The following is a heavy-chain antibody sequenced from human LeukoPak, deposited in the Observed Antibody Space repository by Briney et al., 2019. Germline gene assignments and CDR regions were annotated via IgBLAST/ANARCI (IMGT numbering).Heavy chain of an antibody. CDR3: ASGYYYGSGAYYYYMDV. D-gene: IGHD3-10*01. V-gene: IGHV1-2*02. CDR2: INPNSGGT. J-gene: IGHJ6*03. CDR1: GYTFTGYY. Sequence: GASVKVSRKASGYTFTGYYMHGVRQASGQGREWMGGINPNSGGTNYAQKFQGRVTMTRDTSISTAYMELSRLRSDDTAVYYCASGYYYGSGAYYYYMDVWGKGTTVTISS.